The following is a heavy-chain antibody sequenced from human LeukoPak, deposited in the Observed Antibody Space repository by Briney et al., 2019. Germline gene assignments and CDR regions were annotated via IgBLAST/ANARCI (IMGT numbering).Heavy chain of an antibody. CDR2: ISGSGAST. D-gene: IGHD4-17*01. V-gene: IGHV3-23*01. CDR3: ARDHGDYSFDN. CDR1: GFTFSSYA. J-gene: IGHJ4*02. Sequence: GGSLRLSCAASGFTFSSYALSWVRQAPGKGLGWASAISGSGASTYYADSVKGRFTISRDNSKNTLYLQMNSLRADDTAVYYCARDHGDYSFDNWGQGTLVTVCS.